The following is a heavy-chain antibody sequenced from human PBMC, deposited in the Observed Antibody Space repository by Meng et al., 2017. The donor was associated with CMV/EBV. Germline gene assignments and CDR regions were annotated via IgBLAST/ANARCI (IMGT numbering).Heavy chain of an antibody. V-gene: IGHV3-9*01. D-gene: IGHD6-13*01. CDR3: AKDIPTRAAAGTISTDLGYYGMDV. J-gene: IGHJ6*02. Sequence: SLKISCAASGFTFDDYAMHWVRQAPGKGLEWVSGISWSSGSIGYADSVKGRFTISRDNAKNSLYLQMNSLRAEDTALYYCAKDIPTRAAAGTISTDLGYYGMDVWGQGTTVTVSS. CDR1: GFTFDDYA. CDR2: ISWSSGSI.